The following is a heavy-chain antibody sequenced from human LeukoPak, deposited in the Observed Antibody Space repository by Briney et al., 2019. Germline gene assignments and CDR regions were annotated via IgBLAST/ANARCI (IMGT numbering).Heavy chain of an antibody. Sequence: LPGGSLRLSCEASGLSLSNYPMHWVRQAPGEGLEWVALISYDGKHKYYADSMKGRFTISRDNSKNTLYLQMNSLRAEDTAVYYCARDRVNWLSQEDWFDPWGQGTLVTVSS. D-gene: IGHD3-9*01. J-gene: IGHJ5*02. CDR1: GLSLSNYP. CDR3: ARDRVNWLSQEDWFDP. V-gene: IGHV3-30*04. CDR2: ISYDGKHK.